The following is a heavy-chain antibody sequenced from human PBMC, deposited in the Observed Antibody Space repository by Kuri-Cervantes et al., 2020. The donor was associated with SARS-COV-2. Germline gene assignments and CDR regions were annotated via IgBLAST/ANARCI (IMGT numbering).Heavy chain of an antibody. CDR3: ARRIDYDDWDGMDV. V-gene: IGHV5-51*01. Sequence: KVSCKGSGYSFTSYWIGWVRQMPGKGLEWMGIIYPGDSDTRYSPSFQGQVTISADRSISTAYLQWSSLKASDTAMYYCARRIDYDDWDGMDVRGQGTTVTVSS. D-gene: IGHD4-17*01. J-gene: IGHJ6*02. CDR1: GYSFTSYW. CDR2: IYPGDSDT.